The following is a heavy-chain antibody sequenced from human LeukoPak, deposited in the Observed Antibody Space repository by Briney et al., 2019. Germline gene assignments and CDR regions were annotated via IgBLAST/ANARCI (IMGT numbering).Heavy chain of an antibody. V-gene: IGHV3-23*01. D-gene: IGHD3-10*01. CDR2: MSGSGGST. CDR3: AKVGQEYYFDY. CDR1: GFTFSSYA. J-gene: IGHJ4*02. Sequence: GGSLRLSCAASGFTFSSYAMSWVRQAPGKGLKWVSAMSGSGGSTYYADSVKGRFTISRDNSENTLYLQMNSLRTEDTAVYYCAKVGQEYYFDYWGQGTLVTVPP.